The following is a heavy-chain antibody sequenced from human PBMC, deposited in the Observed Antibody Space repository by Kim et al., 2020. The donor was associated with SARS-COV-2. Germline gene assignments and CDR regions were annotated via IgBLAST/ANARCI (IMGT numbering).Heavy chain of an antibody. V-gene: IGHV1-69*13. D-gene: IGHD1-26*01. Sequence: SVKVSCKASGGTFSSYAISWVRQAPGQGLEWMGGIIPIFGTANYAQKFQGRVTITADESTSTAYMELSSLRSEDTAVYYCASGSSGTYYYYGMDVWGQGTTVTVSS. CDR1: GGTFSSYA. CDR2: IIPIFGTA. CDR3: ASGSSGTYYYYGMDV. J-gene: IGHJ6*02.